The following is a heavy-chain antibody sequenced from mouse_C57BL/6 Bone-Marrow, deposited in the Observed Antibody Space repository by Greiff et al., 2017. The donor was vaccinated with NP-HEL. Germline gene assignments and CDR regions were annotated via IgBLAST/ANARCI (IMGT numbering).Heavy chain of an antibody. V-gene: IGHV1-81*01. Sequence: VQLQQSGAELARPGASVKLSCKASGYTFTSYGISWVKQRTGQGLEWIGEIYTRSGTTYYNEKFKGKATLTADKSSSTAYMELRSLTSEDSAVYFCASTTVVPLDVWGTGTTVTVSS. D-gene: IGHD1-1*01. CDR2: IYTRSGTT. CDR3: ASTTVVPLDV. J-gene: IGHJ1*03. CDR1: GYTFTSYG.